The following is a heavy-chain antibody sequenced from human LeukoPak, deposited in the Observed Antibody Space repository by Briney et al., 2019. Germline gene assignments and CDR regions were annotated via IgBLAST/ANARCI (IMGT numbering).Heavy chain of an antibody. D-gene: IGHD3-22*01. Sequence: GGSLRLSCAASGFTFSSYWMHWVRHAPGKGLVWVSRINSDGSSTSYADSVKGRFTISRDNAKNTLYLQMNSLRAEDTAVYYCARSTYYYDSSGYLSLGYFDYWGQGTLVTVSS. CDR3: ARSTYYYDSSGYLSLGYFDY. J-gene: IGHJ4*02. CDR1: GFTFSSYW. V-gene: IGHV3-74*01. CDR2: INSDGSST.